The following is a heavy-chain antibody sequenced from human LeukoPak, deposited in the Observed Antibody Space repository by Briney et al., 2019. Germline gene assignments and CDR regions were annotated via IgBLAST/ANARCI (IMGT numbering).Heavy chain of an antibody. CDR2: IKSDGITI. D-gene: IGHD1-20*01. CDR3: LRDLNWSLDQ. J-gene: IGHJ4*02. CDR1: GFTFSNYM. Sequence: GGSLRLSCAASGFTFSNYMMRWVRQAPGKGLVWVSRIKSDGITITYADSVKGRFTISRDNAKNTLYLQMNSLRAEDTAVYYCLRDLNWSLDQWGQGTLVTVSS. V-gene: IGHV3-74*01.